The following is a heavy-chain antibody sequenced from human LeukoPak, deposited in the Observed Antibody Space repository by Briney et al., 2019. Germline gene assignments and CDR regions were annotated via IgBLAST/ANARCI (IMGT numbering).Heavy chain of an antibody. V-gene: IGHV4-59*02. J-gene: IGHJ4*02. D-gene: IGHD1-26*01. CDR1: GGSVSSYY. CDR3: ARGLRYRPDY. CDR2: MNYNGDT. Sequence: SGTLSLTCTVSGGSVSSYYWSWIRQPPGKGLEWIGYMNYNGDTNYNPSLKSRVTMSLDTSTNQFSLKLSSVTAADTAVYYCARGLRYRPDYWGQGTLVTVSS.